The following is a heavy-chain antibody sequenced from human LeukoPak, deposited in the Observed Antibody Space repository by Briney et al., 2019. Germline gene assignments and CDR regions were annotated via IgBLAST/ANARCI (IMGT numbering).Heavy chain of an antibody. V-gene: IGHV3-9*01. CDR1: GFTFSSYA. J-gene: IGHJ5*02. Sequence: PGGSLRLSCAASGFTFSSYAMHWVRQAPGKSLEWVSGISWNSGSKGYVDSVKGRFTISRDNAKNSLYLQMDSLRPEDTAFYYCAKGLSGVVIRGNWFDPWGQGTLVTVSS. D-gene: IGHD3-3*01. CDR3: AKGLSGVVIRGNWFDP. CDR2: ISWNSGSK.